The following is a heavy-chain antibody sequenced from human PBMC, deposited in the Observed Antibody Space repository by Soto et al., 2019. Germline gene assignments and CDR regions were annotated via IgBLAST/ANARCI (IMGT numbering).Heavy chain of an antibody. Sequence: EVQLLESGGGLVQPGGSLRLSCAASGFTFSSYAMSWVRQAPGKGLEWVSAISGSGGSTYYADSVKGRFTISRDNSKNTLYLQMNSLRAEDTAVYYCPKAGFMGMGTTVDPPDYWGQGTLVTVSS. V-gene: IGHV3-23*01. CDR3: PKAGFMGMGTTVDPPDY. D-gene: IGHD4-17*01. CDR1: GFTFSSYA. J-gene: IGHJ4*02. CDR2: ISGSGGST.